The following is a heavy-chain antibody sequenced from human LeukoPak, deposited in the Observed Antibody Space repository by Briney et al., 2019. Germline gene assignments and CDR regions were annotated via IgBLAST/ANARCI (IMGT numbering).Heavy chain of an antibody. CDR3: ARSTSSYFGPDY. D-gene: IGHD2/OR15-2a*01. CDR1: GYSFTSYS. V-gene: IGHV5-51*01. CDR2: IYAGDSHT. Sequence: GESVKISCKGSGYSFTSYSIAWVRQMPGKGLEWMGIIYAGDSHTRYSPSFQGQVTISADKSINTAYLQWSSLEASDTAMYYCARSTSSYFGPDYWGQGTLVTVSS. J-gene: IGHJ4*02.